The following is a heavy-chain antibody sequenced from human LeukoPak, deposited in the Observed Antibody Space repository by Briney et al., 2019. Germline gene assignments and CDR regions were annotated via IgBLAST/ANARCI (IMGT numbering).Heavy chain of an antibody. J-gene: IGHJ4*02. Sequence: RASVKVSCKASGYTFTGYYMHWVRQAPGQGLEWMGWINPNSGGTNYAQKFQGRVTMTRDTSISTAYMELSSLRSEDTAVYYCASSIAVAGCIDYWGQGTLVTVSS. CDR1: GYTFTGYY. D-gene: IGHD6-19*01. V-gene: IGHV1-2*02. CDR2: INPNSGGT. CDR3: ASSIAVAGCIDY.